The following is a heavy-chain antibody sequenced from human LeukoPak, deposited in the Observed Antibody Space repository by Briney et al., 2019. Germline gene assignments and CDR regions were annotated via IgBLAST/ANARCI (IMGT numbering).Heavy chain of an antibody. V-gene: IGHV3-23*01. D-gene: IGHD3-10*01. CDR3: AKGPNLNHRFLDY. CDR2: ISGSGTST. CDR1: GFTFSSYA. Sequence: PGGSLRLSCAASGFTFSSYAMNWVRQAPGRGLEWVSPISGSGTSTYYADSVKGRFTISRDNSKHTLYLQMNSLRAEDTAVYYCAKGPNLNHRFLDYWGQGTLVTVSS. J-gene: IGHJ4*02.